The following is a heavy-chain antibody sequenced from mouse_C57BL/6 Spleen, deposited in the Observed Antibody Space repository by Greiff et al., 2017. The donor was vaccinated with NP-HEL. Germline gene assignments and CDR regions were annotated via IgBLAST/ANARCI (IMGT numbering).Heavy chain of an antibody. CDR3: ARDNGLYYGTPWFAY. D-gene: IGHD2-1*01. CDR1: GYSITSGYD. Sequence: EVQLQESGPGMVKPSQSLSLTCTVTGYSITSGYDWHWIRHFPGNKLEWMGYISYSGSTNYNPSLKSRISITHDTSKNHFFLKLNSVTTEDTATYYCARDNGLYYGTPWFAYWGQGTLVTVSA. CDR2: ISYSGST. V-gene: IGHV3-1*01. J-gene: IGHJ3*01.